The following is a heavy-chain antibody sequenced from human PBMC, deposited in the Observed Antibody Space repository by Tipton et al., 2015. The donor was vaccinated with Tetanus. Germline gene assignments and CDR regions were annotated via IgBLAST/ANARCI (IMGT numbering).Heavy chain of an antibody. D-gene: IGHD3-3*02. Sequence: TLSLTCVVSGGSINSSDWWTWVRQPPGKGLEWIGEIHHSGSTNYNPSLKSRVTLSVDKSKNQFSLKVTSVTAADSAVYYCSRRTAFCRNLSCRGLDPWGQGTLATVSS. J-gene: IGHJ5*02. CDR3: SRRTAFCRNLSCRGLDP. CDR2: IHHSGST. V-gene: IGHV4-4*02. CDR1: GGSINSSDW.